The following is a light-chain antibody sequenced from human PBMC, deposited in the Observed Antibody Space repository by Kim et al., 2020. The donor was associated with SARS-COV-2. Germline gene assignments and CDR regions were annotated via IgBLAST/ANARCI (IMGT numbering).Light chain of an antibody. CDR3: QQLDSYPLT. Sequence: ASVRDRVTITCRASQHINNYLAWFQQKPGKAPKLLIYAASTLQSGVPSRLSGSGSGTEFTLTISSLQPEEFATYFFQQLDSYPLTFGGGTKVDIK. CDR2: AAS. J-gene: IGKJ4*01. V-gene: IGKV1-9*01. CDR1: QHINNY.